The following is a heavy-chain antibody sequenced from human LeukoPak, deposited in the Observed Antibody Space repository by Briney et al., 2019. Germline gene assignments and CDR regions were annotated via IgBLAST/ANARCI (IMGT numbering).Heavy chain of an antibody. CDR1: GYTLTGYY. D-gene: IGHD4-23*01. CDR2: IDPNSGGT. CDR3: ARDRGNPDY. J-gene: IGHJ4*02. Sequence: ASVKVSCKASGYTLTGYYMHWVRQAPGQGLEWMGWIDPNSGGTNYAQKFQGRVTLTRDTSISTAYMELRSLRSDDTAVYYCARDRGNPDYWGQGTLVTVSS. V-gene: IGHV1-2*02.